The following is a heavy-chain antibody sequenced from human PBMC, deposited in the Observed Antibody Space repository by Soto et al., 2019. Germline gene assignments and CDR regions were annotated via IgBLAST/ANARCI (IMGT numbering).Heavy chain of an antibody. CDR2: IYYSETT. J-gene: IGHJ4*02. V-gene: IGHV4-30-4*01. CDR3: ARGGVFRVLEVTDFDS. D-gene: IGHD3-3*01. Sequence: SETLSLTCTVSGGSVSSGDYYWSWIRQPPGKGLEWIGHIYYSETTHYSPSLKSRVIISVDTSKNQFSLKLTSVTAADTAVYYCARGGVFRVLEVTDFDSWGQGTQVTVSS. CDR1: GGSVSSGDYY.